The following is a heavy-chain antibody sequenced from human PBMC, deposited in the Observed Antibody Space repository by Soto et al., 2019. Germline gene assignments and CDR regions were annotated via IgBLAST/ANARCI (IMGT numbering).Heavy chain of an antibody. J-gene: IGHJ4*02. CDR3: ARDTFRPPTKPSRNNYFDY. CDR1: GDSVSSNSAA. Sequence: QSQTLSLTCAISGDSVSSNSAAWNWIRQSPSRGLEWLGRTYYRSKWYNDYAVSVKSRITINPDTSKNQFSLQLNSVTPEDTAVYYCARDTFRPPTKPSRNNYFDYWGQGTLVTVSS. D-gene: IGHD1-1*01. CDR2: TYYRSKWYN. V-gene: IGHV6-1*01.